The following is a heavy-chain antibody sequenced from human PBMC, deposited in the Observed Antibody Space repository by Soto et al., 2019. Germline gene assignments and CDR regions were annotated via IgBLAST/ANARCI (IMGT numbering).Heavy chain of an antibody. CDR3: PLGGIAAAYYYYYGMDV. D-gene: IGHD6-13*01. V-gene: IGHV1-8*01. Sequence: QVQLVQSGAEVKKPGASVKVSCKASGYTFTSYDINWVRQATGQGLEWMGWMNPNSGNTGYAQKFQGRVTMTRNTSISTAYMELSSLRSEDTAVYYCPLGGIAAAYYYYYGMDVWGQGTTVTVSS. J-gene: IGHJ6*02. CDR2: MNPNSGNT. CDR1: GYTFTSYD.